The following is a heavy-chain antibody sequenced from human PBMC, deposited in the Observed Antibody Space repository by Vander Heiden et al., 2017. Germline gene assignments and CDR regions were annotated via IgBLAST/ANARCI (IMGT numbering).Heavy chain of an antibody. D-gene: IGHD2-2*01. V-gene: IGHV1-2*02. J-gene: IGHJ3*02. CDR1: GYTFTGYY. Sequence: QVQLVQSGAEVKKPGASVKVSCKASGYTFTGYYMHWVRQAPGQGLEWMGWINPNSGGTNYAKKLQGRVTMTRDTSISTAYRELSRLRSEETAVYYCARPYFNSTSCYDDFAFDIWGQGTMVTVSS. CDR3: ARPYFNSTSCYDDFAFDI. CDR2: INPNSGGT.